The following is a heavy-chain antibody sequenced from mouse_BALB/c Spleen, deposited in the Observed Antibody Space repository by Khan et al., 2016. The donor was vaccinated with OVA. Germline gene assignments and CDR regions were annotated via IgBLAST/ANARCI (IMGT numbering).Heavy chain of an antibody. CDR2: IWSGGST. D-gene: IGHD2-4*01. J-gene: IGHJ3*01. CDR1: GFSLTTYG. Sequence: QVQLQQSGPGLVQPSQSLSITCTVSGFSLTTYGVHWVRQSPGKGLEWLGVIWSGGSTDYNAAFISRLSISKDKSKSQVFFKMNSLQANDTAIYYCARNYDYDEDLAYWGQGTLVTVSA. V-gene: IGHV2-2*02. CDR3: ARNYDYDEDLAY.